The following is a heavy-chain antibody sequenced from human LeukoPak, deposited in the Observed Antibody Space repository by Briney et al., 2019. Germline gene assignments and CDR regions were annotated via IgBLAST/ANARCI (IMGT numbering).Heavy chain of an antibody. CDR3: AKPQVTANWYYFHY. V-gene: IGHV3-30*18. CDR1: GFALSTYG. CDR2: ISSDGSNK. D-gene: IGHD2-21*02. Sequence: GGSLRLSCAASGFALSTYGMHWVRQAPGKGLEWVAVISSDGSNKFYADSVKGRLTISRDGSKNTLYLQMNSLRPDDTAVYFCAKPQVTANWYYFHYWGQGTLVTVSS. J-gene: IGHJ4*02.